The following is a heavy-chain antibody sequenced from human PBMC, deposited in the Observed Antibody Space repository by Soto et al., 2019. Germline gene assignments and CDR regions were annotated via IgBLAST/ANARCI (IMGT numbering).Heavy chain of an antibody. Sequence: QVQLVQSGAEVKKPGASVKVSCKTSGYTFTSYSIHWVRQAPGQRPEWIGWINTGKGDTRYSEKFQGRVTITRDTSATTAYLELNSLSSEDTALYYCARDSTNTWWGSWYWGQGTLDTVSS. CDR2: INTGKGDT. CDR3: ARDSTNTWWGSWY. J-gene: IGHJ4*02. D-gene: IGHD2-8*02. V-gene: IGHV1-3*04. CDR1: GYTFTSYS.